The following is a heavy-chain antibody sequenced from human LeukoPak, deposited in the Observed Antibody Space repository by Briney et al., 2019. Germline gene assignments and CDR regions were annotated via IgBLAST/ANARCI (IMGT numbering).Heavy chain of an antibody. J-gene: IGHJ5*02. Sequence: ASVTVSCKASGYTFTSYDINWVRQATGQGLEWMGWMNPNTDNTGYAQKFRGRVTMTRDTSISTAYMELSSLRSEDTAVYYCARDDSRLTWRITIFPGFDPWGQGTLVTVSS. D-gene: IGHD3-3*01. CDR1: GYTFTSYD. CDR3: ARDDSRLTWRITIFPGFDP. V-gene: IGHV1-8*01. CDR2: MNPNTDNT.